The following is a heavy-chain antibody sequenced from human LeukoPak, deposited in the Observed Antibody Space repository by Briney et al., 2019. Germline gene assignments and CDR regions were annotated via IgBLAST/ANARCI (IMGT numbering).Heavy chain of an antibody. V-gene: IGHV3-48*03. CDR3: ARDLGGNVGAFDI. Sequence: GGSLRLSCAASGFTFSSYEMNWVRQAPGKGLEWVSYISSSGSIIYYADSVKGRFTISRDNAKNSLYLQMNSLRVEDTAVYYCARDLGGNVGAFDIWGQGTMVTVSS. CDR1: GFTFSSYE. D-gene: IGHD1-26*01. J-gene: IGHJ3*02. CDR2: ISSSGSII.